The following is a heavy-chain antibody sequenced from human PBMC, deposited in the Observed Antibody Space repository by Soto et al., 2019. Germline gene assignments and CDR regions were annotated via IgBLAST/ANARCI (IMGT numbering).Heavy chain of an antibody. CDR3: ARDLMTGTTRGAFDY. CDR1: GFTFSSYS. CDR2: ISSSSSYI. V-gene: IGHV3-21*01. D-gene: IGHD1-7*01. J-gene: IGHJ4*02. Sequence: GGSLRLSCAASGFTFSSYSMNWVRQAPGKGLEWVSSISSSSSYIYYADSVKGRFTISRDNAKNSLYLQMNSLRAEDTAVYYCARDLMTGTTRGAFDYWGQGTLVTVSS.